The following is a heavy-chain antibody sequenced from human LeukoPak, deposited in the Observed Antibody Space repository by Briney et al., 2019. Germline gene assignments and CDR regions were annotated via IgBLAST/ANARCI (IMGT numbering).Heavy chain of an antibody. Sequence: GGSLRLSCAASGFTFSSYAMSWVRQAPGKGLEWVSGISGSGGSTYYADSVKGRFTISRDNSKNTLYLQMNSLRAEDTAVYYCASDTGGAILDYFDYWVQGTLVTVSS. D-gene: IGHD3-16*02. V-gene: IGHV3-23*01. CDR1: GFTFSSYA. CDR3: ASDTGGAILDYFDY. J-gene: IGHJ4*02. CDR2: ISGSGGST.